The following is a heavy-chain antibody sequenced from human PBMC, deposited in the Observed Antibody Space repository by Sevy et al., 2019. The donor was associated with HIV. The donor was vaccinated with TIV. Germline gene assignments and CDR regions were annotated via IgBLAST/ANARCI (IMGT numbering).Heavy chain of an antibody. CDR3: ARRPDFGRAIPTGVLDV. V-gene: IGHV3-23*01. D-gene: IGHD2-21*01. CDR2: ISDSGDST. Sequence: GGSLRLSCAASGFTFSTYAMSWVRQTPGKGLQWVSVISDSGDSTSYSDSVKGRFTISRDNSKNTMYLQMNSLRAEDTAVDCCARRPDFGRAIPTGVLDVWGQGTTVTVSS. J-gene: IGHJ6*02. CDR1: GFTFSTYA.